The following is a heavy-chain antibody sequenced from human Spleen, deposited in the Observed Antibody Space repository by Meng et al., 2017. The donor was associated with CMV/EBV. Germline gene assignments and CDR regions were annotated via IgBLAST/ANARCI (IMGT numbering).Heavy chain of an antibody. D-gene: IGHD5-18*01. CDR2: IIPIFGTA. Sequence: SVKVSCKASGGTFSSYAISWVRQAPGQGREWMGGIIPIFGTANYAQKFQGRVTITTDESTSTAYMELSSLRSEDTAVYYCARAFSIDTAMVNYYYGMDVWGQGTTVTVSS. V-gene: IGHV1-69*05. J-gene: IGHJ6*02. CDR3: ARAFSIDTAMVNYYYGMDV. CDR1: GGTFSSYA.